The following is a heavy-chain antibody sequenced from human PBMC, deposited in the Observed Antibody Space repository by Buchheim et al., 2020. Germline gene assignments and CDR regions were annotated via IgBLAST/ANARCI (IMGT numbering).Heavy chain of an antibody. CDR2: IQSSGST. CDR3: ARIDSSSWKDYFDY. V-gene: IGHV4-39*01. CDR1: GGPITNTIYY. Sequence: QLQLQESGPGLVKPSETLSLTCTVSGGPITNTIYYWGWIRQPPGKGLEWIGSIQSSGSTYYSPSFKSRVTISVDTSKNKFSLKLSSVTAADTAVYYCARIDSSSWKDYFDYWGQGTL. D-gene: IGHD6-13*01. J-gene: IGHJ4*02.